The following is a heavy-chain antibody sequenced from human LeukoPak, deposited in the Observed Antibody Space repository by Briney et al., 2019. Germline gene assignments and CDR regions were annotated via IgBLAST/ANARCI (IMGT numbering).Heavy chain of an antibody. J-gene: IGHJ6*02. CDR3: AKCAWYRYCSSNSCRNQNYYYYGMDV. CDR2: ISGSGGST. V-gene: IGHV3-23*01. CDR1: GFTFSSYA. Sequence: QPGASLRLSCAASGFTFSSYAMSWVRQAPGKGLEWVSAISGSGGSTYYADSGKGRFTISRDNSKNTLYLQMNSVRAEDTAVYYCAKCAWYRYCSSNSCRNQNYYYYGMDVWGQGTTVTVSS. D-gene: IGHD2-2*01.